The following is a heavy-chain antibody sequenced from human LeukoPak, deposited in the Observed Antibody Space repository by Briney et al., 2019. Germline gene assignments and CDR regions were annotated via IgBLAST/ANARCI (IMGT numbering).Heavy chain of an antibody. J-gene: IGHJ5*02. CDR1: GGTFSSYA. D-gene: IGHD6-6*01. CDR2: IIPIFGTA. Sequence: EASVKVSCKASGGTFSSYAISWVRQAPGQGLEWMGWIIPIFGTANYAQKFQGRVTITTDESTSTAYMELSSLRSEDTAVYYCARAGIAARVGISMNWFDPWGQGTLVTVSS. CDR3: ARAGIAARVGISMNWFDP. V-gene: IGHV1-69*05.